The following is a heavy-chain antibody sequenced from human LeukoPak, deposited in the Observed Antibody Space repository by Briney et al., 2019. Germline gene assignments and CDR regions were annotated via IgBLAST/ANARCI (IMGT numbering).Heavy chain of an antibody. J-gene: IGHJ5*02. Sequence: SQTLSLTCTVSGGSISSGGYYWSWIRRHPGKGLEWIGYIYYSGSTYYNPSHKSRVTISVDTPKNQFSLKLSSVTAADTAVYYCARGGWSSSSVGYNWFDPWGQGTLVTVSS. CDR3: ARGGWSSSSVGYNWFDP. D-gene: IGHD6-6*01. CDR2: IYYSGST. V-gene: IGHV4-31*03. CDR1: GGSISSGGYY.